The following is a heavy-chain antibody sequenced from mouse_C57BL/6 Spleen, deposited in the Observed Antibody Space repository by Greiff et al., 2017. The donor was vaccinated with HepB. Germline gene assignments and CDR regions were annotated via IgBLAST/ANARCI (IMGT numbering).Heavy chain of an antibody. Sequence: EVQLVESGGGLVQPGGSLSLSCAASGFTFTDYYMSWVRQPPGKALEWLGFIRNKANGYTTEDSASVKGRVTISRDNSQSILYLQMNALRAEDSATYYCARYLDYGSTGWYFGVWGTGTTVTVSS. J-gene: IGHJ1*03. CDR1: GFTFTDYY. CDR2: IRNKANGYTT. V-gene: IGHV7-3*01. D-gene: IGHD1-1*01. CDR3: ARYLDYGSTGWYFGV.